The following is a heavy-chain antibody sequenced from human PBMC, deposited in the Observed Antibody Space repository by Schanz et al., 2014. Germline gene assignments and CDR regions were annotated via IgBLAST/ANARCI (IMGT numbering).Heavy chain of an antibody. D-gene: IGHD2-15*01. V-gene: IGHV3-11*01. Sequence: QVQLVESGGGLVKPGGSLRLSCAASGFTFSDYYMSWIRQAPGKGLEWLSYIDGKSTTVYYADSVKGRFTVSRDSGQNSLYLQMNSLSADDTAVFYCAKGMGYCSGGTCYDYYYYGLDVWGQGTTVTVSS. J-gene: IGHJ6*02. CDR1: GFTFSDYY. CDR3: AKGMGYCSGGTCYDYYYYGLDV. CDR2: IDGKSTTV.